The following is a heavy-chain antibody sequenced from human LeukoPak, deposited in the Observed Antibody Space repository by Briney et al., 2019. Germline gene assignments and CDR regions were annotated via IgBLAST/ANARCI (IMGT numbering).Heavy chain of an antibody. CDR1: GGTFSSYA. Sequence: ASVKVSCKASGGTFSSYAISWVRQAPGQGLEWMGWINPNSGGTNYAQKFQGRVTMTRDTSISTAYMELSRLRSDDTAVYYCARGAKGGLITMIVVVTTDAEYFQHWGQGTLVTVSS. D-gene: IGHD3-22*01. J-gene: IGHJ1*01. V-gene: IGHV1-2*02. CDR2: INPNSGGT. CDR3: ARGAKGGLITMIVVVTTDAEYFQH.